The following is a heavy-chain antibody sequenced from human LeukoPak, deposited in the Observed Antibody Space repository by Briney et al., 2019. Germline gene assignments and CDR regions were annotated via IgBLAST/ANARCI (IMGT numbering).Heavy chain of an antibody. V-gene: IGHV1-8*01. Sequence: ASVTVSCKASGYTFTTYDINWVRQASGQGLEWMGWMSPNSGNTGYAQKFQGRVTMTRNTSISTAYIDLSSLRSEDTAVYYCARGPSASRGVDEPTMDVWGRGATGIVSS. D-gene: IGHD3-3*01. CDR3: ARGPSASRGVDEPTMDV. CDR1: GYTFTTYD. J-gene: IGHJ6*03. CDR2: MSPNSGNT.